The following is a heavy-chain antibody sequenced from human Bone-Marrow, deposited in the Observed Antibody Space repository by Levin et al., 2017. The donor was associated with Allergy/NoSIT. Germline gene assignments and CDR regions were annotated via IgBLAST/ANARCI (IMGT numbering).Heavy chain of an antibody. V-gene: IGHV4-59*01. Sequence: SETLSLTCTVSGSSINSFYWSWIRQPPGKGLEWVGLIYYSGSTSYNPGPASYNTSPMSRVTISGDTSKNQVSLKLRSVTAADTAVYLCARVLFVHRKSWGWDVWGKGTTVTVSS. CDR3: ARVLFVHRKSWGWDV. D-gene: IGHD7-27*01. CDR2: IYYSGST. J-gene: IGHJ6*04. CDR1: GSSINSFY.